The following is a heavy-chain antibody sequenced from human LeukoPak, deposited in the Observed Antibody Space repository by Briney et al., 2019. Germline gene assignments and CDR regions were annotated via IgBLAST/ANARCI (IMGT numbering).Heavy chain of an antibody. CDR1: GFTVSSNY. D-gene: IGHD6-13*01. Sequence: GGSLRLSCTASGFTVSSNYMSWVRQAPGRGLEWVSVIYSGSSTYYADSVKGRFTISRDNSKNTLSLQMNSLRAEDTAVYYCARGIALDYWGQGTLVTVSS. V-gene: IGHV3-66*01. CDR2: IYSGSST. CDR3: ARGIALDY. J-gene: IGHJ4*02.